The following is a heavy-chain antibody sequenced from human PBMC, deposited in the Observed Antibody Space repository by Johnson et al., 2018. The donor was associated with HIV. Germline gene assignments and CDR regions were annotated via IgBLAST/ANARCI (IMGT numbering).Heavy chain of an antibody. V-gene: IGHV3-30*02. CDR2: IRYDGSNK. D-gene: IGHD3-22*01. CDR1: GFTFSSYW. J-gene: IGHJ3*02. CDR3: AKGNYYDSSGYYGSTHAFDI. Sequence: QVQLVESGGGLVQPGGSLRLSCAASGFTFSSYWMSWVRQAPGKGLEWVAFIRYDGSNKYYADSVKGRFTISRYNSKNTLYLQMNSLGAEDTAVYYCAKGNYYDSSGYYGSTHAFDIWGQGTMVTVSS.